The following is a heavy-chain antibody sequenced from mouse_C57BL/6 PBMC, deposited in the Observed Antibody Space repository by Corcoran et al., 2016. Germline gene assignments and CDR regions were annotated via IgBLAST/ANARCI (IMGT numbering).Heavy chain of an antibody. CDR3: ARENLRNYSVFAY. CDR1: GYTFTTYG. J-gene: IGHJ3*01. V-gene: IGHV9-3*01. Sequence: QIQLVQSGPELKKPGETVKISCKASGYTFTTYGMSWVKQAPGKGLKWMGWINTYSGVPTYADDIKGRFAFSLETSASTAYLQINNLKNEDTATYFCARENLRNYSVFAYWGQGTLVTVSA. CDR2: INTYSGVP. D-gene: IGHD1-1*01.